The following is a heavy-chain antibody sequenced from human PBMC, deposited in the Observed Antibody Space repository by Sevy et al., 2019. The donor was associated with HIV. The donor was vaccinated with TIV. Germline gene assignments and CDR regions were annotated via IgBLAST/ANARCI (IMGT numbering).Heavy chain of an antibody. CDR2: IKSKTDGGTT. CDR3: TTPSPAYYDFWSGYPPDYYGMDV. V-gene: IGHV3-15*01. Sequence: GGSLRLSCAASGFTFSNAWMSWVRQAPGKGLEWVDRIKSKTDGGTTDDAAPVKGRFTISRDDSKNTLYPQMNSLKTEDTAVYYCTTPSPAYYDFWSGYPPDYYGMDVWGQGTTVTVSS. D-gene: IGHD3-3*01. CDR1: GFTFSNAW. J-gene: IGHJ6*02.